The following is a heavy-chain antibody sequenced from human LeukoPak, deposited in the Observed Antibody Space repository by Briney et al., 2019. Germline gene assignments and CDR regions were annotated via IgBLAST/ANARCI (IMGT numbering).Heavy chain of an antibody. J-gene: IGHJ3*01. D-gene: IGHD4-23*01. CDR3: ARGQLLYGGNSNAFDV. CDR1: GYNFTNYW. V-gene: IGHV5-51*01. Sequence: GEPLKISCKGSGYNFTNYWIAWVRQMPGKGLEWMGIIYPADSDTRYSPSFQGQVTISADKSISTAYLQWSSLKASDTAMYYCARGQLLYGGNSNAFDVWGQGTMVTVSS. CDR2: IYPADSDT.